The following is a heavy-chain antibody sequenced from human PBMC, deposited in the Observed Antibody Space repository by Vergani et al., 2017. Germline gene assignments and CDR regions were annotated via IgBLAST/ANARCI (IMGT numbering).Heavy chain of an antibody. CDR3: AKDLLSYDFWSGYYTGSTNYYYYGMDV. J-gene: IGHJ6*02. D-gene: IGHD3-3*01. V-gene: IGHV3-23*04. CDR2: ISGSGGST. CDR1: GFTVSSNY. Sequence: EVQLVESGGGLIQPGGSLRLSCAASGFTVSSNYMSWVRQAPGKGLEWVSAISGSGGSTYYADSVKGRFTISRDNSKNTLYLQMNSLRAEDTAVYYCAKDLLSYDFWSGYYTGSTNYYYYGMDVWGQGTTVTVSS.